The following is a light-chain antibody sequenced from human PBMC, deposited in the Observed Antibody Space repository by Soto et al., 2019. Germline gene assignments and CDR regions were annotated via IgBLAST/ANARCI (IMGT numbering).Light chain of an antibody. J-gene: IGKJ2*01. V-gene: IGKV1-33*01. Sequence: DIQMTQSPSSLSASVGDRVTITCQASQDISNYLNWYQQKPGKAHKLLIYDASNLETGVTSRFSGSGSVTDFTFTISSLQPDDIATYYCQHYDNLPPYTFGQGTKLEIK. CDR3: QHYDNLPPYT. CDR2: DAS. CDR1: QDISNY.